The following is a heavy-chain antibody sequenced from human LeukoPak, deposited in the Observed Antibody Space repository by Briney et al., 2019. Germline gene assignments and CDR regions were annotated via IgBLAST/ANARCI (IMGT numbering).Heavy chain of an antibody. D-gene: IGHD3-3*01. V-gene: IGHV1-18*01. CDR1: GYTFTSYG. Sequence: GASVKVSCKASGYTFTSYGISWVRQAPGQGLEWMGWISAYNGNTNYAQKLQGRVTMTTDTSTSTAYMELRSLRSDDTAVYYCARVGGYDFWSGQPYYYGMDVWGQGTTVTVSS. J-gene: IGHJ6*02. CDR2: ISAYNGNT. CDR3: ARVGGYDFWSGQPYYYGMDV.